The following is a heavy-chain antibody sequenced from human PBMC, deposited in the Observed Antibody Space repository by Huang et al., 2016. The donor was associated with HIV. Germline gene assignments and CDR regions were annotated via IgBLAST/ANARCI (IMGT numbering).Heavy chain of an antibody. CDR1: GSSISSSYY. V-gene: IGHV4-39*01. CDR3: ARPLTGTTALGY. Sequence: QLQLQESGPGLVKPSETLSLTCTVSGSSISSSYYWGWIRQPPGKGLEWIGNIYYSGNISYNQSLKSRVTISVDTSKNHISLKVDSVTAADTAVYYCARPLTGTTALGYWGQGTLVTVSS. D-gene: IGHD1-20*01. CDR2: IYYSGNI. J-gene: IGHJ4*02.